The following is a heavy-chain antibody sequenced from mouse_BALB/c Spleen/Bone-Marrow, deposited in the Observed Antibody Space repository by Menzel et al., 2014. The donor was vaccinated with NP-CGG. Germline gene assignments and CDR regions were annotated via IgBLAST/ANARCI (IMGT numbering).Heavy chain of an antibody. Sequence: ESGAELVKPGASVKLSCKASGYTFTSYYLYRVKQRPGQGLEWIGEINPSNGGTNFNERFKSKASLTVDKSSSTAYMQLNSLTSEDSAVYYCTRRSLLSDYYSMDYWGQGTSVTVSS. J-gene: IGHJ4*01. D-gene: IGHD2-10*01. CDR2: INPSNGGT. CDR3: TRRSLLSDYYSMDY. V-gene: IGHV1S81*02. CDR1: GYTFTSYY.